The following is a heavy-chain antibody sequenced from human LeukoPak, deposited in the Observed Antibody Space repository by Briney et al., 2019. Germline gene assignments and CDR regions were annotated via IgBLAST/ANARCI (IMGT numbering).Heavy chain of an antibody. CDR2: ISSSNSYI. Sequence: PGGSLRLSCAASGFTFSSYNMTWVRQAPGKGLEWVSSISSSNSYISYADSAKGRFTISRDNAKNSLYLQMNSLRAEDTAVYYCARDRDYDYVWGSYRYKTVPGYWGQGTLVTVSS. CDR3: ARDRDYDYVWGSYRYKTVPGY. V-gene: IGHV3-21*01. D-gene: IGHD3-16*02. J-gene: IGHJ4*02. CDR1: GFTFSSYN.